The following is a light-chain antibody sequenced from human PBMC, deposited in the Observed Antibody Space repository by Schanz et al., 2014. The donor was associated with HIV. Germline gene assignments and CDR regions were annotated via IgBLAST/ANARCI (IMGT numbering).Light chain of an antibody. CDR3: QQYNSFSST. CDR2: SAS. CDR1: QNIGNS. V-gene: IGKV1-5*03. Sequence: DIQMTQSPSTLSASVGDRVTIACRASQNIGNSLAWFQLKPGRAPKLLIYSASSLHTGVPSTFSGSGSGTEFAHTISSMKPDDFATYYCQQYNSFSSTFGQGTKLEIK. J-gene: IGKJ2*01.